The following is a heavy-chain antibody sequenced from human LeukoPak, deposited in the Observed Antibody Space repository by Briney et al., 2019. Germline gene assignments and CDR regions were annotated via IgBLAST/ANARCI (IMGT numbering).Heavy chain of an antibody. Sequence: ASVKVSCKASGYTFTGHYMHWVRQAPGQGLEWMGWINPKNAGTNYAQKFQGRVTMTRDTSTSTVYMELSSLRSEDTAVYYCARDGCSGGSCYFNDYWGQGTLVTVSS. CDR1: GYTFTGHY. D-gene: IGHD2-15*01. CDR2: INPKNAGT. V-gene: IGHV1-2*02. J-gene: IGHJ4*02. CDR3: ARDGCSGGSCYFNDY.